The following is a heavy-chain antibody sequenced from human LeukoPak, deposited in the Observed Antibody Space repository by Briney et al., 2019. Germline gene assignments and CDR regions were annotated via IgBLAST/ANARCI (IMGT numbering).Heavy chain of an antibody. CDR2: ISAYNGNT. D-gene: IGHD2-15*01. J-gene: IGHJ5*02. V-gene: IGHV1-18*01. Sequence: ASVKVSCKASGYTFTSYGISWVRQAPGQGLEWMGWISAYNGNTNYAQKLQGRVTMTTDTSTSTAYMELRSLRSDDTAVCYCARIPSCKSSGGSCYVQVHWFDPWGQGTLVTVSS. CDR1: GYTFTSYG. CDR3: ARIPSCKSSGGSCYVQVHWFDP.